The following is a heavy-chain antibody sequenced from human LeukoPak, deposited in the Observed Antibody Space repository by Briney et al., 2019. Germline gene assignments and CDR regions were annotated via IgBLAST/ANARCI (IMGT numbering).Heavy chain of an antibody. CDR1: GFTFSSYW. J-gene: IGHJ3*02. V-gene: IGHV3-33*08. Sequence: GGSLRLSCAASGFTFSSYWMSWVRQAPGKGLEWVAVIWYDGSNKYYADSVKGRFTISRDNSKNTLYLQMNSLRAEDTAVYYCAREGLRRAFDIWGQETMVTVSS. CDR3: AREGLRRAFDI. CDR2: IWYDGSNK. D-gene: IGHD5-12*01.